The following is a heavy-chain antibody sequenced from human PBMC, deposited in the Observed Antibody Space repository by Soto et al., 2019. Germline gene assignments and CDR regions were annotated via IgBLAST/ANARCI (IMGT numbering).Heavy chain of an antibody. D-gene: IGHD2-21*02. CDR2: INTYNGDT. J-gene: IGHJ6*02. CDR1: GYTFTRYG. Sequence: QVELVQSGAEVKKPGASVKASCKASGYTFTRYGISWVRQAPGQGLEWIGWINTYNGDTSYAQNLQGSVTMTTDTSTSTAYMALRSLRSDDTAVYYCARDEYGGDSGYAMDVWGQGTTVTVSS. V-gene: IGHV1-18*01. CDR3: ARDEYGGDSGYAMDV.